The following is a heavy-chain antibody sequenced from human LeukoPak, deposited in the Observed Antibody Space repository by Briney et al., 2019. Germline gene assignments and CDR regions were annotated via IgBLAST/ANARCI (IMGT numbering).Heavy chain of an antibody. J-gene: IGHJ4*02. D-gene: IGHD3-3*01. Sequence: SETLSLTCTVSGGSISSGSYYWSWIRQPAGKGLEWIGRIYTSGSTNYNPSLKSRVTISVDTSKNQFSLKLRSVTAGDTAVYYCARETNFDFWSGYYTDYFDYWGQGTLVTVSS. V-gene: IGHV4-61*02. CDR1: GGSISSGSYY. CDR2: IYTSGST. CDR3: ARETNFDFWSGYYTDYFDY.